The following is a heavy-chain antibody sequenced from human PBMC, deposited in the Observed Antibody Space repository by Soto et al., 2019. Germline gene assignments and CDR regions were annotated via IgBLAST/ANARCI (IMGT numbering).Heavy chain of an antibody. CDR3: ARVGAAAGYYYYMDV. D-gene: IGHD6-13*01. CDR1: GFTFSSYS. Sequence: EVQLVESGGGLVQPGGSLRLSCAASGFTFSSYSMNWVRQAPGKGLEWVSYISSSSSTIYYADSVKGRFTISRDNAKNSLYLQMNSLRAEDTAVYYCARVGAAAGYYYYMDVWGKGTTVTVSS. J-gene: IGHJ6*03. V-gene: IGHV3-48*01. CDR2: ISSSSSTI.